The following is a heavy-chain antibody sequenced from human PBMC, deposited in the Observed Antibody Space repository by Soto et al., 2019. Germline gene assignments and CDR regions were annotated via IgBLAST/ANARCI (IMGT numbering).Heavy chain of an antibody. Sequence: SETLSLTCAVYGGSFSGYYWSWIRQPPGKGLEWIGEINHSGSTNYNPSLKSRVTISVDTSKNQFSLKLSSVTAADTAVYYCARGSRHLIVVVPAARPKPFDYWGQGTLVTVSS. CDR2: INHSGST. V-gene: IGHV4-34*01. CDR3: ARGSRHLIVVVPAARPKPFDY. J-gene: IGHJ4*02. D-gene: IGHD2-2*02. CDR1: GGSFSGYY.